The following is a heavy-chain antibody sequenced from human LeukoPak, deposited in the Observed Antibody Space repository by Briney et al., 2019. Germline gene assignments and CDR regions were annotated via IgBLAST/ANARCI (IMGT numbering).Heavy chain of an antibody. J-gene: IGHJ6*02. CDR2: INHSGST. CDR3: ARDGALLWFGEPAPVYYYYGMDV. D-gene: IGHD3-10*01. CDR1: GGSFSGYY. V-gene: IGHV4-34*01. Sequence: SETLSLTCAVYGGSFSGYYWSWIRQPPGKGLEWIGEINHSGSTNYNPSLKSRVTISVDTSKNQFSLKLSSVTAADTAVYYCARDGALLWFGEPAPVYYYYGMDVWGQGTTVTVSS.